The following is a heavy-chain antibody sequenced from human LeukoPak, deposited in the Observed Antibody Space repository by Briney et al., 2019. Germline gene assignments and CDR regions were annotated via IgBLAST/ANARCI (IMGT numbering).Heavy chain of an antibody. Sequence: ASVKVSCKASGYTFSGYYIHWVRQAPGQGLEWMGWINPNTGGTNFAQNFQGRVTMTTVTSISTAYMELSRLRSDDTAVYYCARVVDILTGHDTALDYWGQGTLVTVSS. CDR3: ARVVDILTGHDTALDY. V-gene: IGHV1-2*02. D-gene: IGHD3-9*01. J-gene: IGHJ4*02. CDR1: GYTFSGYY. CDR2: INPNTGGT.